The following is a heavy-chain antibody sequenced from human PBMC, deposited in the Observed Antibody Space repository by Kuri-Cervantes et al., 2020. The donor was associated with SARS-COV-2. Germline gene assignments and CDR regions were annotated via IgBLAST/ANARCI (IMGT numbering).Heavy chain of an antibody. V-gene: IGHV1-24*01. CDR3: ATTSPIVGASNWFDP. CDR1: GYTFTSYY. D-gene: IGHD1-26*01. J-gene: IGHJ5*02. Sequence: ASVKVSCKASGYTFTSYYMHWVRQAPGKGLEWMGGFDPEDGETIYAQKFQGRVTMTEDTSTDTAYMGLSSLRSEDTAVYYCATTSPIVGASNWFDPWGQGTLVTVSS. CDR2: FDPEDGET.